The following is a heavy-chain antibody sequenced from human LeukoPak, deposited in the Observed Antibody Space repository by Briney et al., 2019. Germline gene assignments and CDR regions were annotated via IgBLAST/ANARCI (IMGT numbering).Heavy chain of an antibody. V-gene: IGHV3-66*01. J-gene: IGHJ4*02. CDR3: ANTRYSSSWYYFDY. CDR2: ISSGGTT. Sequence: PGGSLRLSCAASGFTVSFNYMSWVRQAPGKGLEWVSVISSGGTTYYADSVKGRFTISRDNSKNTLYLQMNSLRAEDTAVYYCANTRYSSSWYYFDYWGQGTLVTVSS. D-gene: IGHD6-13*01. CDR1: GFTVSFNY.